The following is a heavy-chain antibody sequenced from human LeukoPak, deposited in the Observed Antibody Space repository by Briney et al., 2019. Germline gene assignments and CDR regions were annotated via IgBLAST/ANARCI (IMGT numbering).Heavy chain of an antibody. CDR2: ISFDGNTK. CDR1: GFTFSSYG. Sequence: PGGSLRLSCAASGFTFSSYGMHWVRQAPGKGLEWMAVISFDGNTKYYTDSVKGRFTISRDNSKNTLYLQMNSLRAEDTAVYYCAKEMSSSNIDHCGQGTLVTVSS. D-gene: IGHD2-2*01. CDR3: AKEMSSSNIDH. V-gene: IGHV3-30*18. J-gene: IGHJ4*02.